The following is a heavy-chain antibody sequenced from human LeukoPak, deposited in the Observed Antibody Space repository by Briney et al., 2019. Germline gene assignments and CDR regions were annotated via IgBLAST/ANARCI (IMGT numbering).Heavy chain of an antibody. Sequence: PSETLSLTCAVYGGSFSGYYWSWIRQPPGKGLEWIGEINNSGSTNYNPSLKSRVTISVDTSKNQFSLKLSSVTAADTAVYYCARGGYSGSYWADEYYFDYWGQGTLVTVSS. V-gene: IGHV4-34*01. CDR3: ARGGYSGSYWADEYYFDY. CDR1: GGSFSGYY. D-gene: IGHD1-26*01. J-gene: IGHJ4*02. CDR2: INNSGST.